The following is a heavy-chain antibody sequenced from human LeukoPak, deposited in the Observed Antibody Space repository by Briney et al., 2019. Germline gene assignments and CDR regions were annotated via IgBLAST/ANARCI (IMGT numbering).Heavy chain of an antibody. Sequence: ASVKVSCKASGYTFTHYYMHWVRQAPGQGLEWMGWSNPNSGGTNYAQKFQGRVTMTTDTAISTAYMEVSRLRSDDTAVYYCARDFRRNGDFHDFDIWGQGTMVTVSS. V-gene: IGHV1-2*02. D-gene: IGHD4-17*01. CDR1: GYTFTHYY. J-gene: IGHJ3*02. CDR3: ARDFRRNGDFHDFDI. CDR2: SNPNSGGT.